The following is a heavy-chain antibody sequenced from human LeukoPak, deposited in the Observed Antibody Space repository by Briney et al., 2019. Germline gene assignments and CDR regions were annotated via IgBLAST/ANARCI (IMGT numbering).Heavy chain of an antibody. CDR2: ISSSSSYI. CDR1: GFTFSSYS. J-gene: IGHJ3*02. Sequence: GGSLRLSCAASGFTFSSYSMNWVRQAPGKGLEWVSSISSSSSYIYYADSVKGRFTISRDNAKNSLYLQMNSLRAEDTAVYYCARQLGDWLDAFDIWGQGTMVTVSS. D-gene: IGHD3-16*01. CDR3: ARQLGDWLDAFDI. V-gene: IGHV3-21*01.